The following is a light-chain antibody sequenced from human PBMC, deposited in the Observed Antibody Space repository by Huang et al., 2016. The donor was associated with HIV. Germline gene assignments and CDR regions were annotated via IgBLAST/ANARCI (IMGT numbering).Light chain of an antibody. CDR2: SAF. J-gene: IGKJ5*01. V-gene: IGKV1-39*01. CDR3: QQSYGALSS. CDR1: QTINNY. Sequence: IQMTQSPTSLSASVGDRVYISCRAIQTINNYLNWYQQKPGRPPRLVISSAFALHNGVPSRLSGGGSGTVFTLTIRGLQLYDFATYYCQQSYGALSSFGPGTRL.